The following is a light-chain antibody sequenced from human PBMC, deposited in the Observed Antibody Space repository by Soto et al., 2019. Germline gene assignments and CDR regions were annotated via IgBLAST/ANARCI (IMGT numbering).Light chain of an antibody. CDR2: DVS. Sequence: QSALTQPASVSGSPGQSITISCTGTSSDVGGYNCVSWYQQHPGKAPKLMIYDVSNRPSGVSNRFSGSKSDNTASLAISGLQAEDEADYYCSSYTRTSAVVFGGGTKLTVL. CDR3: SSYTRTSAVV. V-gene: IGLV2-14*01. CDR1: SSDVGGYNC. J-gene: IGLJ2*01.